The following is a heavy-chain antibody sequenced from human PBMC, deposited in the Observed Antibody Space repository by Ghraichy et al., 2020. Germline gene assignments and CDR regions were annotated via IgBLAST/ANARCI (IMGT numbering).Heavy chain of an antibody. CDR3: ARGGFTYEY. J-gene: IGHJ4*02. CDR1: GFTFSTSW. CDR2: MNQDGSEK. Sequence: LSLTCAASGFTFSTSWMSWVRQTPGKGLEWVANMNQDGSEKLYVDSVKGRFTISRDNAKNSLYLQMNSLRAEDTAVYFCARGGFTYEYWGQGTLVTVSS. V-gene: IGHV3-7*03. D-gene: IGHD1-26*01.